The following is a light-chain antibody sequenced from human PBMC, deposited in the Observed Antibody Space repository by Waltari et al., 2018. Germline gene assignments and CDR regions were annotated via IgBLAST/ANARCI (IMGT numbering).Light chain of an antibody. CDR2: DVN. Sequence: QSALTQPRSVSGSPGQSVTISCSGTSSAVGAYKYVSWYQQSPGTGPPLFIYDVNRRPSGVPNRFSGSKSGNTASLTISGLQAEDEGDYYCCSFAGTYMVFGGGTKLTVL. CDR3: CSFAGTYMV. J-gene: IGLJ3*02. CDR1: SSAVGAYKY. V-gene: IGLV2-11*01.